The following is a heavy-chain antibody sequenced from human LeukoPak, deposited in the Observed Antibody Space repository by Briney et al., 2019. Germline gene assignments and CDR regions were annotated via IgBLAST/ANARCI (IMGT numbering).Heavy chain of an antibody. V-gene: IGHV3-30*03. CDR1: GFTFSSYG. CDR3: ARVRYCDY. J-gene: IGHJ4*02. CDR2: ISYDGSNK. D-gene: IGHD1-14*01. Sequence: PRGSLRLSCAASGFTFSSYGMHWVRQAPGKGLEWVAVISYDGSNKYYADSVKGRFTISRDNSKNTLYLQMNSLRAEDTAVYYCARVRYCDYWGQGTLVTVSS.